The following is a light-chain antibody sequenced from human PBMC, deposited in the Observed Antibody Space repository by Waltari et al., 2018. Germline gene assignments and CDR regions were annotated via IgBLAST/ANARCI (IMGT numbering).Light chain of an antibody. Sequence: SYELTQPPSVSVSPGQTARITCSGHELPRKYAYWFQQKSGQAPRLVIDEDTKRPSGIPEGFSGSSSGTVATLTITGAQVDDEVDYYCYSSDSTGLRVFGGGTTVVVL. CDR2: EDT. CDR3: YSSDSTGLRV. CDR1: ELPRKY. J-gene: IGLJ1*01. V-gene: IGLV3-10*01.